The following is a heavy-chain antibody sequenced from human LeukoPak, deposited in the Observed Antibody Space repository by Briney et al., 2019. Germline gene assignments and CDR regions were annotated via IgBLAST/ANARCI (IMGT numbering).Heavy chain of an antibody. Sequence: GGSLRLSCAASGFTFSAYTINWVREAPGKGLQWVSSISSSGTYMLYADSVKGRFTISRDNAKSSLYLQMNSLRTDDTAVYYCARVSGSGYPGEFDYWGQGTLVTVSS. CDR1: GFTFSAYT. J-gene: IGHJ4*02. CDR2: ISSSGTYM. CDR3: ARVSGSGYPGEFDY. V-gene: IGHV3-21*01. D-gene: IGHD6-19*01.